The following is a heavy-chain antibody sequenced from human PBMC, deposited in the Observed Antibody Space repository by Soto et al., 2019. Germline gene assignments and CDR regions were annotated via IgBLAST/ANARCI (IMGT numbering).Heavy chain of an antibody. V-gene: IGHV4-30-4*01. D-gene: IGHD1-7*01. CDR3: ATMGTPATGLYYFDY. J-gene: IGHJ4*02. CDR1: GGSISSGNYY. CDR2: ISYSGST. Sequence: SETLSLTCTASGGSISSGNYYWSWIRQPPGKGLEWIGFISYSGSTYYNASLKSRVTISVDTSKNQLSLNLSFVTAADTAVYYCATMGTPATGLYYFDYWGQGTLVTVSS.